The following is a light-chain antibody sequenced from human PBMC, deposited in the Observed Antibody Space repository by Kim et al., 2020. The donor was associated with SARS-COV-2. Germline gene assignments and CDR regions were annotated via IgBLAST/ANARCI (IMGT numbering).Light chain of an antibody. J-gene: IGKJ1*01. CDR1: QSIYKY. CDR3: QQLHSYPVT. CDR2: AAA. V-gene: IGKV1-9*01. Sequence: ASLGDRVTMSCRASQSIYKYVAWYKQMSGKAPKLLIYAAATMQNGVPSRFSGSGSGTDFNLTISSLQPEDFATYYCQQLHSYPVTFGQGTQLDIK.